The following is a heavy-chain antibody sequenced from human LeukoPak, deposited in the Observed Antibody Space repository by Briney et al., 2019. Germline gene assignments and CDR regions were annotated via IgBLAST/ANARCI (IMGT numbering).Heavy chain of an antibody. CDR3: ANTLELTVNYYYYMDV. V-gene: IGHV3-7*03. CDR1: GFTFSSYW. Sequence: GGSLRLSCAASGFTFSSYWMNWVRQAPGKGLEWVASIKLDGSEKYHVDSVKGRFTISRDNSKNTLYLQMNSLRAEDTAVYYCANTLELTVNYYYYMDVWGKGTTVTVSS. D-gene: IGHD4/OR15-4a*01. J-gene: IGHJ6*03. CDR2: IKLDGSEK.